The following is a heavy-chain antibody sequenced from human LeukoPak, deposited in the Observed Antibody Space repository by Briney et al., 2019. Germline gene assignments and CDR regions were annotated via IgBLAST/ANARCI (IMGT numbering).Heavy chain of an antibody. CDR1: GFTFSDYY. D-gene: IGHD3-9*01. CDR2: ISGSGGST. J-gene: IGHJ4*02. Sequence: GGSLRLSCAASGFTFSDYYMSWIRQAPGKGLEWVSAISGSGGSTYYADSVKGRFTISRDNSKNTLYLQMTSLRAEDTAVYYCAKKQLKRLILTGSNYFDYWGQGTLVTVSS. CDR3: AKKQLKRLILTGSNYFDY. V-gene: IGHV3-23*01.